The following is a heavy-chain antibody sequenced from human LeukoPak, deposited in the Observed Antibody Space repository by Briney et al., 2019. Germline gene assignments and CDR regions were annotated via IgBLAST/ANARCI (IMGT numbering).Heavy chain of an antibody. CDR3: ARDLGDYGGNDGGDY. V-gene: IGHV1-18*01. J-gene: IGHJ4*02. D-gene: IGHD4-23*01. Sequence: ASVKVSCKASGYTFTSYGISWVRQAPGQGLEWMGWISAYNGNTNYAQKLQGRVTMTTDTSTSTAYMELRSLRSDDTAVYYCARDLGDYGGNDGGDYWGQGTLVTVSS. CDR1: GYTFTSYG. CDR2: ISAYNGNT.